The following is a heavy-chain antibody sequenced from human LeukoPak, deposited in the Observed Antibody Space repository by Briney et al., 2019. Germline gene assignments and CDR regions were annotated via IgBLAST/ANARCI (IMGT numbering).Heavy chain of an antibody. CDR3: ARGGSVIVVVIDFDY. J-gene: IGHJ4*02. CDR1: EYTFTSYY. D-gene: IGHD3-22*01. Sequence: ASVKVSCKASEYTFTSYYMHWVRQAPGQGLEWMGIINPSGGSTSYAQKFQGRVTMTRDTSTSTVYMELSSLRSEDTAVYYCARGGSVIVVVIDFDYWGQGTLVTVSS. V-gene: IGHV1-46*01. CDR2: INPSGGST.